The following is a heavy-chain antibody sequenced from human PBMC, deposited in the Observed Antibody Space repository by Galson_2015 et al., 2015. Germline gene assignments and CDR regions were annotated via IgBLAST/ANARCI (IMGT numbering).Heavy chain of an antibody. V-gene: IGHV5-51*01. CDR2: PGDSDT. Sequence: PGDSDTRYSPSFQGQVTISADKSISTAYLQWSSLKASDTAMYYCARLVSVPHYWYFDLWGRGTLVTVSS. CDR3: ARLVSVPHYWYFDL. J-gene: IGHJ2*01.